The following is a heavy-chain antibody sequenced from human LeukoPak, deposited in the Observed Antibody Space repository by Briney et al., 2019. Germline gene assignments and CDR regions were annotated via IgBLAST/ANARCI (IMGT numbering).Heavy chain of an antibody. CDR3: ARGRNQLLGYFDY. Sequence: ASVKVSCKASGYTFTSYAMHWVRQAPGQRLEWMGWINAGNGNTKYSQKFQGRVTITRDTSAGTAYMELSSLRSEDTAVYCCARGRNQLLGYFDYWGQGTLVTVSS. CDR1: GYTFTSYA. J-gene: IGHJ4*02. CDR2: INAGNGNT. V-gene: IGHV1-3*01. D-gene: IGHD2-2*01.